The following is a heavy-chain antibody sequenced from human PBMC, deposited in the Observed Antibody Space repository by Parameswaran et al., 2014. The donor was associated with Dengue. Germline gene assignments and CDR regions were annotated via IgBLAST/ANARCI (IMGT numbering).Heavy chain of an antibody. D-gene: IGHD5-18*01. Sequence: WVRQAPGQGLEWMGWINPNSGGTNYAQKFQGRVTMTRDTSISTAYMELSRLRSDDTAVYYCARGVSGAMVYGMDVWGQGTTVTVSS. V-gene: IGHV1-2*02. CDR2: INPNSGGT. CDR3: ARGVSGAMVYGMDV. J-gene: IGHJ6*02.